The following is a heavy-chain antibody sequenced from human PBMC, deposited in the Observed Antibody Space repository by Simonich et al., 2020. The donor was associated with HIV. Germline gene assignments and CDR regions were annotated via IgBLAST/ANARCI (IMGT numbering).Heavy chain of an antibody. CDR2: ICSSSSYI. V-gene: IGHV3-48*03. CDR3: ARHSNYEDGMDV. CDR1: VFIFSSYE. D-gene: IGHD4-4*01. J-gene: IGHJ6*02. Sequence: EVQLVESGGGLVQPGGSLRLSCAVSVFIFSSYEMNWVRQAPGKGWGWVSNICSSSSYIDYADSVKGRFTISRANAKNSLYLKMNSLRAEDTAVYYCARHSNYEDGMDVWGQGTTVTVSS.